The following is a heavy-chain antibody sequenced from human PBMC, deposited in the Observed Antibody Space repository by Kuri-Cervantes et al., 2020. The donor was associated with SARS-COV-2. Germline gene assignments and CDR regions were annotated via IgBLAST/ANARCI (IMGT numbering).Heavy chain of an antibody. CDR1: GYTFTSYG. Sequence: ASVKVSCKASGYTFTSYGISWVRQAPGQGLEWMGWISAYNGNTNYAQKFQGRVTITADESTSTAYMELSSLRSEDTAVYYCARAKHSSYHYDSSGYYYNWFDPWGQGTLVTVSS. J-gene: IGHJ5*02. D-gene: IGHD3-22*01. CDR3: ARAKHSSYHYDSSGYYYNWFDP. CDR2: ISAYNGNT. V-gene: IGHV1-18*01.